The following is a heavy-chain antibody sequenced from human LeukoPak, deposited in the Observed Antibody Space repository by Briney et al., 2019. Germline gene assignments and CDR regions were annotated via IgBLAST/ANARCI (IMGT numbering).Heavy chain of an antibody. CDR3: AKDSFYSGSGSYRNYYGMDV. D-gene: IGHD3-10*01. V-gene: IGHV3-30*02. J-gene: IGHJ6*02. Sequence: GGSLRLSCAASGFTFSSYGMHWVRQAPGKGLEWVAFIRYDGSNKYCADSVKGRFTISRDNSKNTLYLQMNSLRAEDTAVYHCAKDSFYSGSGSYRNYYGMDVWGQGTTVTVSS. CDR1: GFTFSSYG. CDR2: IRYDGSNK.